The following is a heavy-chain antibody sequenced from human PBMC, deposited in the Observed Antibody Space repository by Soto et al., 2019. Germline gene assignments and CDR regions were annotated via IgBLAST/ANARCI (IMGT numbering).Heavy chain of an antibody. Sequence: EVQLLESGGGLVQPGGSLRLSCAASGFTFSSYSMTWVRQAPGKGLEWVSDISGSGGSTYYADSVKGRFTISRDNSKNTLYLQMNSLRAEDTAVYYCAKDRPDYGVAPPSFDIWGQGTMVTVSS. J-gene: IGHJ3*02. CDR3: AKDRPDYGVAPPSFDI. CDR1: GFTFSSYS. V-gene: IGHV3-23*01. CDR2: ISGSGGST. D-gene: IGHD4-17*01.